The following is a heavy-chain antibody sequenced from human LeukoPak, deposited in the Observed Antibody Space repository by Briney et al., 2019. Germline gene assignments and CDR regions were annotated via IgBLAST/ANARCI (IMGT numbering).Heavy chain of an antibody. J-gene: IGHJ2*01. D-gene: IGHD4-23*01. CDR1: GVSISSSINY. CDR2: IFYSGSA. V-gene: IGHV4-39*01. CDR3: ARIGHGANSHLKWYFDL. Sequence: PSETLSLTCNVSGVSISSSINYWAWIRQPPGKGLEWIGSIFYSGSAYYSPSLKSRLAIPLDTSKNQFSLKLSSVTAADTAVYYCARIGHGANSHLKWYFDLWGRGTLVTVSS.